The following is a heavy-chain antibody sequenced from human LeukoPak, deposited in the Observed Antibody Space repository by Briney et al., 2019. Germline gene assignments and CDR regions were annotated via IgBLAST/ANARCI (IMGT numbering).Heavy chain of an antibody. CDR3: AKDQETYYYGSGSYYGAYDY. J-gene: IGHJ4*02. CDR2: IRYDGSNK. CDR1: GFSFSSYG. Sequence: AGGSLRLSCAASGFSFSSYGMHWVRQAPGKGLEWVAFIRYDGSNKYYADSVKGRFTISRDNSKNTLYLQMNSLRAEDTAVYYCAKDQETYYYGSGSYYGAYDYWGQGTLVTVSS. D-gene: IGHD3-10*01. V-gene: IGHV3-30*02.